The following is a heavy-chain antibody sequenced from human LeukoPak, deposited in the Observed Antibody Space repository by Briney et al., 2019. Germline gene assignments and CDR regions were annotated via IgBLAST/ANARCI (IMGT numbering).Heavy chain of an antibody. CDR3: AKDQIVVVPAATEN. CDR2: ISRGIGTI. D-gene: IGHD2-2*01. CDR1: GFTFNTHS. J-gene: IGHJ4*02. V-gene: IGHV3-48*01. Sequence: GGSLRLSCAVSGFTFNTHSMKWVRQAPGKGLEWIAYISRGIGTIHYADSVKGRFTISRDNSKNTLYLQMNSLRAEDTAVYYCAKDQIVVVPAATENWGQGTLVTVSS.